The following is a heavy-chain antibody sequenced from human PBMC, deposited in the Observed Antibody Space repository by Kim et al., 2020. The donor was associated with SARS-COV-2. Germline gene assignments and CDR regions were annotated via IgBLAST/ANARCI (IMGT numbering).Heavy chain of an antibody. CDR2: ISAYNGNT. V-gene: IGHV1-18*04. D-gene: IGHD6-13*01. CDR1: GYTFTSYG. J-gene: IGHJ4*02. Sequence: ASVKVSCKASGYTFTSYGISWVRQAPGQGLEWMGWISAYNGNTNYAQKLQGRVTMTTDTSTSTAYMELRSLRSDDTAVYYCARDHTAAGTAAPHDPFDYWGQGTLVTVSS. CDR3: ARDHTAAGTAAPHDPFDY.